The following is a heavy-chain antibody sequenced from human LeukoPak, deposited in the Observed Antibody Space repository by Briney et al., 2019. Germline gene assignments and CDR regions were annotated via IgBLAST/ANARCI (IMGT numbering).Heavy chain of an antibody. CDR1: GFTFSDYY. V-gene: IGHV3-11*01. CDR2: ISSSGSTI. J-gene: IGHJ1*01. CDR3: AKVSGYDYPGALKGYFQH. Sequence: PGGSLRLSCAASGFTFSDYYMSWIRQAPGKGLEWVSYISSSGSTIYYADSVKGRFTISRDNAKNSLYLQMNSLRAEDTALYYCAKVSGYDYPGALKGYFQHWGQGTLVTVSS. D-gene: IGHD5-12*01.